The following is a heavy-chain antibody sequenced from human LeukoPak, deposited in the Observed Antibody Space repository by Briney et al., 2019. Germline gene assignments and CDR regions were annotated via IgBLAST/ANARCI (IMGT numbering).Heavy chain of an antibody. CDR3: ARDPRIAAAGTGAFDI. CDR1: GYSISSGHY. CDR2: IYHSGST. J-gene: IGHJ3*02. V-gene: IGHV4-38-2*02. D-gene: IGHD6-13*01. Sequence: SETLSLTCAVSGYSISSGHYWGWIRQPPGKGLEWIGSIYHSGSTYYNPSLKSRVTISVDTSKNQFSLKLSSVTAADTAVYYCARDPRIAAAGTGAFDIWGQGTMVTVSS.